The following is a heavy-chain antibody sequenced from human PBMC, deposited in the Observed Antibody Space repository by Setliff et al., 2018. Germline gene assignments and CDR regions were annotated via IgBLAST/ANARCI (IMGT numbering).Heavy chain of an antibody. CDR1: GGSISGDS. D-gene: IGHD3-22*01. J-gene: IGHJ5*02. V-gene: IGHV4-59*01. Sequence: SETLSLTCTVSGGSISGDSWSWIRQPPGKGLEWIGYSSTSGCTNCNPSLKSRATISVDTSKNQFSLKLSSVTAADTAVYYCARAAKYDSSGYYGFWFDPWGQGTLVTVSS. CDR2: SSTSGCT. CDR3: ARAAKYDSSGYYGFWFDP.